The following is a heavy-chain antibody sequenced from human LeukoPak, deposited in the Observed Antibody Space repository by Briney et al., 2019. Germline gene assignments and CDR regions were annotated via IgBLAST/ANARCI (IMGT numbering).Heavy chain of an antibody. J-gene: IGHJ6*03. Sequence: GGSLRLSCAASGFTVSRNYMSWVRQAPGKGLEWVSVIYSDGSTYHADSVKGRFTIPRDNSKNTLYLQMNSLRAEDTAVYYCAKLELLFPLNYYYYYMDVWGKGTTVTISS. CDR1: GFTVSRNY. V-gene: IGHV3-53*01. D-gene: IGHD2-21*02. CDR2: IYSDGST. CDR3: AKLELLFPLNYYYYYMDV.